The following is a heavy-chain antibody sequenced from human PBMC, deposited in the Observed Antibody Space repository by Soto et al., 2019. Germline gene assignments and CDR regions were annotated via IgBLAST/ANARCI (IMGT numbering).Heavy chain of an antibody. Sequence: EVQLLASGGGLVQPGGSLTLSCAASGFDFSGYAMSWVRQAPGKGLQWVSVITGGGTSIYYAASVKGRFSIARDKSSNALVLHMSSLRAEDTALYYCAKHQYSFANYIDHWGQGTQLTVSS. CDR3: AKHQYSFANYIDH. V-gene: IGHV3-23*01. D-gene: IGHD5-12*01. CDR2: ITGGGTSI. J-gene: IGHJ4*02. CDR1: GFDFSGYA.